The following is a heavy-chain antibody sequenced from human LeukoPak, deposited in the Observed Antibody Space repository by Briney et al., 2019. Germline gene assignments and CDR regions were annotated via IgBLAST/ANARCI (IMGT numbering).Heavy chain of an antibody. D-gene: IGHD3-9*01. CDR3: ARGNILTGYCFDF. CDR2: INHSGST. Sequence: SETLSLTCAVYGGSFSGYYWSWIRQPPGKGLDWIGEINHSGSTNYNPSLKSRVTISADTSKNQFSLRLSSVTAADTAVYYCARGNILTGYCFDFWGQGALVTVSS. V-gene: IGHV4-34*01. CDR1: GGSFSGYY. J-gene: IGHJ4*02.